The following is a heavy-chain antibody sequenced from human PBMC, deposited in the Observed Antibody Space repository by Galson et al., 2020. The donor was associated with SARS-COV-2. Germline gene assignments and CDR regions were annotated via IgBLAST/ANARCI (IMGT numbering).Heavy chain of an antibody. D-gene: IGHD4-17*01. CDR2: ITYSGST. CDR1: DAPMSSYY. V-gene: IGHV4-59*01. CDR3: ARDPAPLYGDNYDDGRDV. Sequence: ETSETLTLTCSVSDAPMSSYYWSWIRQPPGKGLEWIGYITYSGSTTYIPSLRSRVTISADFSKNQLSLKVTSVTAADTAAYYCARDPAPLYGDNYDDGRDVWGRGTTVTVSS. J-gene: IGHJ6*02.